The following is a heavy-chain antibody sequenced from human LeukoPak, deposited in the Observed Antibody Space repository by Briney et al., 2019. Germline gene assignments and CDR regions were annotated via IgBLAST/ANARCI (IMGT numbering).Heavy chain of an antibody. D-gene: IGHD1-1*01. Sequence: GGSLRLSCAASGFSFIGYSMNWVRQPPGQGLEWISFISRGSHTIYYAASVRGRFTISRDDAKNSLYLQMNSQRAEDTGIYYCSRETTSGYWGQGTLVTVSS. CDR3: SRETTSGY. V-gene: IGHV3-48*04. CDR1: GFSFIGYS. CDR2: ISRGSHTI. J-gene: IGHJ4*02.